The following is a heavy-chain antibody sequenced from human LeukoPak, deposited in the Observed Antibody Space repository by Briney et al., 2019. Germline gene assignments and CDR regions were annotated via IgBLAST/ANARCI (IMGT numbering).Heavy chain of an antibody. CDR3: AREGEFWSGYYDY. V-gene: IGHV3-21*01. CDR1: GFTFSSYS. J-gene: IGHJ4*02. D-gene: IGHD3-3*01. Sequence: GGSLRLSCAASGFTFSSYSMNWVRQAPGKGLEWVSSISSSSSYIYYADSVKGRFTISRDNAKNSLYLQMNSLRAEDTAVYYCAREGEFWSGYYDYWGQGTLVTVSS. CDR2: ISSSSSYI.